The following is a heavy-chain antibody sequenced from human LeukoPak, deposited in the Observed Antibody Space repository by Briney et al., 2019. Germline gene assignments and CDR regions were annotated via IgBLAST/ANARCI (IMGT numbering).Heavy chain of an antibody. D-gene: IGHD3-10*01. CDR1: GYSISSGYY. Sequence: PSETLSLTCTVSGYSISSGYYWGWIRQPPGKGLEWIGSIYHSGSTYYNPSLKSRVTISVDTSKNQFSLKLSSVTAADTAVYYCAREMGGITMVRGVIAFDYWGQGTLVTVSS. J-gene: IGHJ4*02. V-gene: IGHV4-38-2*02. CDR2: IYHSGST. CDR3: AREMGGITMVRGVIAFDY.